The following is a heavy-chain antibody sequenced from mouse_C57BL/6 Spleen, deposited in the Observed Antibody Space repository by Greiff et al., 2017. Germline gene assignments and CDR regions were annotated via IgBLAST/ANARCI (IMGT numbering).Heavy chain of an antibody. Sequence: QVQLQQSGAELVKPGASVKISCKASGYAFSSYWMNWVKQRPGKGLEWIGQIYPGDGDTNYNGKFKGKATLTADKSSSTSEDSAVYFCARAWDLYFDYWGQGTTLTVSS. CDR1: GYAFSSYW. CDR3: ARAWDLYFDY. V-gene: IGHV1-80*01. J-gene: IGHJ2*01. CDR2: IYPGDGDT. D-gene: IGHD4-1*01.